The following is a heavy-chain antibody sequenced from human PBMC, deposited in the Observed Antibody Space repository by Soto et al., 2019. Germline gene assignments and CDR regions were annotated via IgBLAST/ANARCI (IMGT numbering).Heavy chain of an antibody. Sequence: QVQLVQSGAEVKKPGSSVKVSCRASGYTITAHFLHWVRQAPGQGLEWMGWINPRTGATDYGEKFQDRVTMTRDTSVTAAYMQLSGLTSDDTAVYFCATDDGHYFGPVWGQGTLVTVSS. V-gene: IGHV1-2*02. CDR2: INPRTGAT. CDR3: ATDDGHYFGPV. D-gene: IGHD3-3*01. CDR1: GYTITAHF. J-gene: IGHJ1*01.